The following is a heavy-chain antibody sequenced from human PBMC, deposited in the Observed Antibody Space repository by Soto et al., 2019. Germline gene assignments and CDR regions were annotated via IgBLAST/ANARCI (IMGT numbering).Heavy chain of an antibody. CDR2: VYYTGST. CDR1: GGSISNFY. Sequence: QVPLQESGPGLVRPSETLSLTCTVSGGSISNFYWSWIRQPPGKGLEWIGYVYYTGSTSYNPSLKRRVTFSADSSRGQFSLRLNSVTAADTAVYYCARTVLGPDLLADSFVDYYYYMDVWGQGTTVTVSS. J-gene: IGHJ6*03. CDR3: ARTVLGPDLLADSFVDYYYYMDV. D-gene: IGHD3-9*01. V-gene: IGHV4-59*08.